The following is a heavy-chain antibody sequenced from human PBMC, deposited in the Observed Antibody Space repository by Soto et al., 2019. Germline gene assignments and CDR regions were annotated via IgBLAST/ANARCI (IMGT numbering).Heavy chain of an antibody. CDR3: ARDSPYYYGSGSSQDYFDY. V-gene: IGHV3-74*01. J-gene: IGHJ4*02. CDR2: INSDGSST. D-gene: IGHD3-10*01. Sequence: GGSLRLSCAASGFTFSSYWMHWVRQAPGKGLVWVSRINSDGSSTSYADSVKGRFTISRDNAKNTLYLQMNSLRAEDTAVYYCARDSPYYYGSGSSQDYFDYWGQGTLVTVSS. CDR1: GFTFSSYW.